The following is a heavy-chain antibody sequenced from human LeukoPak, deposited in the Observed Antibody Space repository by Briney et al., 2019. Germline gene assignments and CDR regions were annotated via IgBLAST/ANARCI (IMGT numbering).Heavy chain of an antibody. CDR3: ARAPSGASYFDY. CDR1: GFTFSSYS. J-gene: IGHJ4*02. CDR2: ISSSSSYI. V-gene: IGHV3-21*01. D-gene: IGHD1-26*01. Sequence: GGSLRLSCAASGFTFSSYSMNWVRQAPGKGLQWFSSISSSSSYIYYADSVEGRFTISRDNAKNSLYLQMNSLRAEDTAVYYCARAPSGASYFDYWGQGTLVTVSS.